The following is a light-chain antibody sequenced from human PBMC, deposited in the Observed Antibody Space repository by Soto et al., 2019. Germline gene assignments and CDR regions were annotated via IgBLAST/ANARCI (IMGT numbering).Light chain of an antibody. Sequence: EIFLTQSPDTLSLSPVEGATLSFRASQSVTNYIAWYQQRPGQAPMLLIYDASNRATGVPARFSGSGSGTDFTLTISDLEPADFGLYYCQQRLNWPPGFGQGTKVDIK. CDR1: QSVTNY. CDR3: QQRLNWPPG. CDR2: DAS. V-gene: IGKV3-11*01. J-gene: IGKJ1*01.